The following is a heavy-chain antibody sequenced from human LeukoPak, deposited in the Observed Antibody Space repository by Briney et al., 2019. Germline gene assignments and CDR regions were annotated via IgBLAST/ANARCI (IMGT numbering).Heavy chain of an antibody. V-gene: IGHV2-5*01. D-gene: IGHD6-13*01. J-gene: IGHJ5*02. CDR3: AHITFIAAAGSLNWFDP. CDR2: IYWNDDK. CDR1: GSSLSTSGVG. Sequence: SGPTLVKPTQTLTLTCTFSGSSLSTSGVGVGWIRQPPGKALEWLALIYWNDDKRYSPSLKSRLTITKDTSKNQVVLTMTNMDPVDTATYYCAHITFIAAAGSLNWFDPWGQGTLVTVSS.